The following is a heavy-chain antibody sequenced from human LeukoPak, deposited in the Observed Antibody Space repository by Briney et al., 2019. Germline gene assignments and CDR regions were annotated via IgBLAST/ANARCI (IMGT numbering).Heavy chain of an antibody. V-gene: IGHV4-34*01. CDR2: INHSGST. Sequence: SETLSLTCAVYGGSFSGYYWSWIRQPPGKGLEWIGEINHSGSTNYNPSLKSRVTISVDTSKNQFSLKLSSVTAADTAVYYCARGGQWLEGRNDYWGQGTLVTVSS. CDR3: ARGGQWLEGRNDY. J-gene: IGHJ4*02. D-gene: IGHD6-19*01. CDR1: GGSFSGYY.